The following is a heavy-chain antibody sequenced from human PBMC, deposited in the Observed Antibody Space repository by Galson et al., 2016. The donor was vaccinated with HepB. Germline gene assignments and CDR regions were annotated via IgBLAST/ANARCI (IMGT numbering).Heavy chain of an antibody. D-gene: IGHD3-22*01. CDR2: ISGSGTNT. CDR1: GFTFSDFA. V-gene: IGHV3-23*01. CDR3: AKIYSQGYYDSSGAYSYFDY. Sequence: SLRLSCAASGFTFSDFAMSWVRQAPGKGLEWVSAISGSGTNTYYADSVKGRFTSSRDISKNTLYLQMNSLRAEDTAVYYCAKIYSQGYYDSSGAYSYFDYWGQGTLVTVSS. J-gene: IGHJ4*02.